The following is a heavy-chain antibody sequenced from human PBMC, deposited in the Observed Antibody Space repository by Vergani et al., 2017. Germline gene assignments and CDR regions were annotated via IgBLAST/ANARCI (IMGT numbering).Heavy chain of an antibody. CDR3: ARHLAYCGGDCYPYYYGMDV. Sequence: QLQLQESGPRLVKPSETLSLSCTVPGGSISSSPYFWGWIRQPLGKGLEWIGSIYYSGSTYYNPSLKSRVTISVDTSKNQFSLKLSSVPAADTAVYYCARHLAYCGGDCYPYYYGMDVWGQGTTVTVSS. D-gene: IGHD2-21*02. CDR2: IYYSGST. CDR1: GGSISSSPYF. J-gene: IGHJ6*02. V-gene: IGHV4-39*01.